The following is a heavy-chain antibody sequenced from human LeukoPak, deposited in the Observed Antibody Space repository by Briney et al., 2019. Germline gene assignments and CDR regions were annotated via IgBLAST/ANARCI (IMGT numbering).Heavy chain of an antibody. CDR1: GFTFSNYA. D-gene: IGHD3-22*01. J-gene: IGHJ4*02. V-gene: IGHV3-7*01. CDR2: IKQDGSEK. Sequence: GGSLRLSCAASGFTFSNYAMSWVRQAPGKGLEWVANIKQDGSEKYYVDSVKGRFTISRDNAKNSLYLQMNSLRAEDTAVYYCAREGGDYDSSYIDYWGQGTLVTVSS. CDR3: AREGGDYDSSYIDY.